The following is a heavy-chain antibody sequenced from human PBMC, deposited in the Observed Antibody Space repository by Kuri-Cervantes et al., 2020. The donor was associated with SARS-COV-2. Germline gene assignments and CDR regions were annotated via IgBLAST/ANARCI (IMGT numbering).Heavy chain of an antibody. J-gene: IGHJ6*03. D-gene: IGHD1-26*01. CDR1: GFTFSSYW. V-gene: IGHV3-7*01. CDR3: ARGRVGATYYYYYMDV. Sequence: GGSLRLSCAASGFTFSSYWMSWVRQAPGKGLEWVANIKQDGSEKYYVDSVKGRFTISRDNAKNSLYLQMNSLRAEDTAVYYCARGRVGATYYYYYMDVWGKGTTVTVSS. CDR2: IKQDGSEK.